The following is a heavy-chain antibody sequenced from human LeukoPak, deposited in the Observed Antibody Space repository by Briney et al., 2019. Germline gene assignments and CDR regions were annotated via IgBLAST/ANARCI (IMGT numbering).Heavy chain of an antibody. CDR2: INTDGSST. V-gene: IGHV3-74*01. J-gene: IGHJ4*02. D-gene: IGHD1-26*01. CDR3: AKPSGSGVDY. Sequence: PGGSLRLSCAASGFTFSSYWMHWVRQAPGKGLVWVSRINTDGSSTNYADSVKGRFTISRDNAKNTLYLQMNSLRLEDMAVYYCAKPSGSGVDYWGRGTRVTVSS. CDR1: GFTFSSYW.